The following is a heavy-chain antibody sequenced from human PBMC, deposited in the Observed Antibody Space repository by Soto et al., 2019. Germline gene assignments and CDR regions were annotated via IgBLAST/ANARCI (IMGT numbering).Heavy chain of an antibody. V-gene: IGHV3-30-3*01. Sequence: PGGSLKLSCAASGFTFSSYAMHWVRQAPGKGLEWVAVISYDGSNKYYADSVKGRFTISRDNSKNTLYLQMNSLRAEDAAVYYCASGEEVSSSTSNIAAAATFDYWGQGTLVTVS. CDR3: ASGEEVSSSTSNIAAAATFDY. J-gene: IGHJ4*02. CDR1: GFTFSSYA. CDR2: ISYDGSNK. D-gene: IGHD2-2*01.